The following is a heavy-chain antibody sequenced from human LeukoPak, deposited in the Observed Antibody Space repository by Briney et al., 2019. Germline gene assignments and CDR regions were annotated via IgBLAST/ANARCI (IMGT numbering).Heavy chain of an antibody. CDR2: ISGTGGST. CDR1: GFTFSTYA. J-gene: IGHJ1*01. D-gene: IGHD2-2*01. CDR3: ARDSYCSSTSCYPRYFQH. V-gene: IGHV3-23*01. Sequence: GGSLRLSCAASGFTFSTYAMTWVRQAPGKGLEWVSLISGTGGSTYYADSVKGRFTISRDNAKNSLYLQMNSLRAEDTAVYYCARDSYCSSTSCYPRYFQHWGQGTLVTVSS.